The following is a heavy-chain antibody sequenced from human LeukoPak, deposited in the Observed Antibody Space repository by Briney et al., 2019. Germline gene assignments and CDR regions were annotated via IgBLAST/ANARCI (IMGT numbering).Heavy chain of an antibody. Sequence: SETLSLTCAVYGGSFSGYYWSWIRQPPGKGLEWIGEINHSGSTNYNPSLKSRVTISVDTSKNQFSLKLSSVTAADTAVYYCARARYDFWSAVGAFDIWGQGTMVTVFS. J-gene: IGHJ3*02. CDR2: INHSGST. D-gene: IGHD3-3*01. CDR1: GGSFSGYY. CDR3: ARARYDFWSAVGAFDI. V-gene: IGHV4-34*01.